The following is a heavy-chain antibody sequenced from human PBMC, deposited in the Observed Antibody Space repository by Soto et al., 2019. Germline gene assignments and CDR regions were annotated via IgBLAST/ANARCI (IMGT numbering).Heavy chain of an antibody. J-gene: IGHJ4*02. CDR2: IIPILGIA. CDR3: AGDEVIGGLARPFDY. V-gene: IGHV1-69*04. CDR1: GGTFSSYT. D-gene: IGHD3-16*02. Sequence: GASVKVSCKASGGTFSSYTISWVRQAPGQGLEWMGRIIPILGIANYAQKFQGRVTITADKSTSTAYMELSSLRSEDTAVYYWAGDEVIGGLARPFDYWGKGPLVPASS.